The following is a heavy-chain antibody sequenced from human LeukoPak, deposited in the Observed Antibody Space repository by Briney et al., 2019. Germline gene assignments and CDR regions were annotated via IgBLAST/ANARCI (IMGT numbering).Heavy chain of an antibody. D-gene: IGHD3-3*01. CDR1: GFTFSSYG. CDR3: AKDSRYYDFWSGYYPGYFDY. V-gene: IGHV3-30*18. CDR2: ISYDGSNK. Sequence: GGSLRLSCAASGFTFSSYGMHWVRQAPGKGLEWVAVISYDGSNKYYADSVKGRFTISRDNSKNTLYLQMNSLRAEDTAVYHCAKDSRYYDFWSGYYPGYFDYWGQGTLVTVSS. J-gene: IGHJ4*02.